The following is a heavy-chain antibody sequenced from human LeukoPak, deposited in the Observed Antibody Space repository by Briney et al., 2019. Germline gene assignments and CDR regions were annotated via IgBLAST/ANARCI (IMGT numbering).Heavy chain of an antibody. CDR2: INPNSGGT. J-gene: IGHJ5*02. V-gene: IGHV1-2*02. CDR1: GYTFTGYY. CDR3: ARGNNYDSGDYYSWFDP. D-gene: IGHD3-22*01. Sequence: ASVKVSCKASGYTFTGYYMHWVRQAPGQGLEWMGWINPNSGGTNYVQKFQGRVTMTRGTSISTANMELSRLTSDDTAVYYCARGNNYDSGDYYSWFDPWAREPWSSSPQ.